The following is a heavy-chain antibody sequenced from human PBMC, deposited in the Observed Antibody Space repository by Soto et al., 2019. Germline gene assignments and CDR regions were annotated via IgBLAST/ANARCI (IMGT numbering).Heavy chain of an antibody. CDR2: ISSNGGTT. D-gene: IGHD1-1*01. J-gene: IGHJ4*02. CDR1: GFTFSSYD. CDR3: VRRVSGNDDY. V-gene: IGHV3-64*01. Sequence: EVQLAESGGGIVQPGGSLRLSCGAAGFTFSSYDMHWVRQAPGKGLEYVSSISSNGGTTYYGNSVKVRFTISRDKSKNTLYLQMGSLDAEDMAVYYCVRRVSGNDDYWGQGTLVTVSS.